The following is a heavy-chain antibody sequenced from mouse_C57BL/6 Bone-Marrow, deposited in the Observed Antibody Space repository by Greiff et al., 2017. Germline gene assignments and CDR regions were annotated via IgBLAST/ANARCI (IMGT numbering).Heavy chain of an antibody. D-gene: IGHD2-1*01. CDR3: ARGGKYGGYYFDY. CDR1: GYTFTTYP. V-gene: IGHV1-47*01. J-gene: IGHJ2*01. Sequence: QVQLKESGAELVKPGASVKMSCKASGYTFTTYPIEWMKQNHGKSLEWIGNFHPYNDDTKYNEKFEGKATLTVEKSSSTVYLELSRLTSDDSAVYYCARGGKYGGYYFDYWGQGTTLTVSS. CDR2: FHPYNDDT.